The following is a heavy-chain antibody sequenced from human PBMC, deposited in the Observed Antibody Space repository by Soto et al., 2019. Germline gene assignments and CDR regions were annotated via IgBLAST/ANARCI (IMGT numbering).Heavy chain of an antibody. CDR2: ISGSGGST. V-gene: IGHV3-23*01. Sequence: EVQLLESGGGLVQPGGSLRLSCAASGFTFSSYAMSWVRQAPGKGLEWVSAISGSGGSTYYADSVKGRFTISRDNSKNTLYLQMNSVRAEDTAVYYCAKDRSYYYDSSGYYDYWGQGTLVTVSS. CDR3: AKDRSYYYDSSGYYDY. D-gene: IGHD3-22*01. J-gene: IGHJ4*02. CDR1: GFTFSSYA.